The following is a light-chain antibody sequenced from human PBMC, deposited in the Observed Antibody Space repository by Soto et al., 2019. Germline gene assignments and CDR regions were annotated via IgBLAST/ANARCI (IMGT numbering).Light chain of an antibody. CDR1: KNDIGVYDF. Sequence: QSVLTQPPSASGSPGQSVTISCTGTKNDIGVYDFVSWYQHHPSKAPRLIIYEVVQRPSGVPDRFSGSKSGNTASLTVSWLQAADEADYFCKSYAGSNTYVFGSGTKVTVL. CDR3: KSYAGSNTYV. CDR2: EVV. J-gene: IGLJ1*01. V-gene: IGLV2-8*01.